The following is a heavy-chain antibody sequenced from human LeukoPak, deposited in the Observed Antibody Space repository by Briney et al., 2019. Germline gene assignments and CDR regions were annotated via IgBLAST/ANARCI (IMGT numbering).Heavy chain of an antibody. D-gene: IGHD3-22*01. CDR3: ARSNRIFLYDPRPYYFDY. CDR2: ISSSSSYI. Sequence: GGSLRLSCAASGFTFSSYSMNWVRQAPGKGLEWVSSISSSSSYIYYADSVKGRFTISRDNVKNSLYLQMNSLRAEDTAVYYCARSNRIFLYDPRPYYFDYWGQGTLVTVSS. J-gene: IGHJ4*02. V-gene: IGHV3-21*01. CDR1: GFTFSSYS.